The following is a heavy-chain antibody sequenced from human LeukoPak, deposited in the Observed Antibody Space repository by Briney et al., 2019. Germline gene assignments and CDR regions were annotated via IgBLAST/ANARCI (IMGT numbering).Heavy chain of an antibody. D-gene: IGHD3-22*01. CDR3: AKTEDMIVEYYGIDV. CDR1: GFTFSSYA. J-gene: IGHJ6*02. Sequence: GGSLRLSCAASGFTFSSYAMSWVRQAPGKGLEWVSVISGSGDRSHYADSVQGRFSISRDISKNTLYLQMNSLRAEDTAVYYCAKTEDMIVEYYGIDVWGQGTTVTVSS. V-gene: IGHV3-23*01. CDR2: ISGSGDRS.